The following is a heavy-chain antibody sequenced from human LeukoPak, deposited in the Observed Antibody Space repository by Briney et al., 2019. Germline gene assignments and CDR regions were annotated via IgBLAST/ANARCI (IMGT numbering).Heavy chain of an antibody. J-gene: IGHJ4*02. CDR3: ARLRRYYDSSGYYTNIDS. D-gene: IGHD3-22*01. CDR1: GSSISGYY. CDR2: VYYTGNT. Sequence: PSETLSLTCSASGSSISGYYWSWIRQPPGKGLEWIGYVYYTGNTNYNPSLKSRVTISADTSKNQFSLNLSSVTAADTAVYYCARLRRYYDSSGYYTNIDSWGQGTLVTVSS. V-gene: IGHV4-59*08.